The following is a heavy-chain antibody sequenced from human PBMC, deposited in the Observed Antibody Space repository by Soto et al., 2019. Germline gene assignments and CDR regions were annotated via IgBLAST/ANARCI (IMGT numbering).Heavy chain of an antibody. J-gene: IGHJ4*02. D-gene: IGHD2-15*01. V-gene: IGHV3-23*01. Sequence: GGSLRLSCAASGFMFSDYAMTWARQAPGKELEWVSGLLRPGRSTYYADSVKGRFTISGDTSANTVYLQMDSLSSMTAADKAVYYCARGGGYDSFDFWGQGIQVTVSS. CDR2: LLRPGRST. CDR3: ARGGGYDSFDF. CDR1: GFMFSDYA.